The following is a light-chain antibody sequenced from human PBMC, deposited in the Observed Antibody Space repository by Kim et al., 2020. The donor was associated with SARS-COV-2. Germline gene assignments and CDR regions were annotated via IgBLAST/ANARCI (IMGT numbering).Light chain of an antibody. CDR3: QSYDSSLSSWV. CDR2: ANA. V-gene: IGLV1-40*01. CDR1: SSNIGAGYA. Sequence: MVTISMTGSSSNIGAGYAVHWYQQRPGTTPKLLIYANANRPSGVADRFSGSQSGTSASLAITGLQPEDDADYYCQSYDSSLSSWVFGGGTKLTVL. J-gene: IGLJ3*02.